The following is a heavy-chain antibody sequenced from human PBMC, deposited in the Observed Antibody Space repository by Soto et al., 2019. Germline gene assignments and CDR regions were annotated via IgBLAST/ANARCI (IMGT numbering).Heavy chain of an antibody. CDR2: ISDTGGDS. Sequence: SLSCEASGFTFINYAMSWVRQSPGKGLEWVSSISDTGGDSYYADSMDGRFTVSRDNSKNTLYLQINSLRAEDTAIYYCVRDLYRSATMPCLDHWGQGALVTVSS. V-gene: IGHV3-23*01. CDR3: VRDLYRSATMPCLDH. CDR1: GFTFINYA. D-gene: IGHD1-1*01. J-gene: IGHJ4*02.